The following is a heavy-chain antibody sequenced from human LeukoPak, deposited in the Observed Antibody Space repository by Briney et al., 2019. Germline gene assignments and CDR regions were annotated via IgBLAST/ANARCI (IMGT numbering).Heavy chain of an antibody. CDR2: IYYSGST. Sequence: SETLSLTCTVSGGSISSYYWSWIRQPPGKGLEWIGYIYYSGSTNYNPSLKSRVTISVDTSKNQFSLKLSSVTAADTAVYYCSRVKYYYDSSGYYRIYYFDYWGQGTLVTVSS. CDR3: SRVKYYYDSSGYYRIYYFDY. J-gene: IGHJ4*02. CDR1: GGSISSYY. V-gene: IGHV4-59*01. D-gene: IGHD3-22*01.